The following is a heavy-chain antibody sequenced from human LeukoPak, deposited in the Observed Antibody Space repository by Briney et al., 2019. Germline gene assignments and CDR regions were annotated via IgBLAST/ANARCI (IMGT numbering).Heavy chain of an antibody. CDR1: SGSISSSSYY. D-gene: IGHD4-23*01. CDR3: ARSATVVTMGDAFDI. J-gene: IGHJ3*02. Sequence: SETLSLTCTVSSGSISSSSYYWGWIRQPPGKGLEWIGSIYYSGSTYYNPSLKSRVTISVDTSKNQFSLKLSSVTAADTAVYYCARSATVVTMGDAFDIWGQGTMVTVSS. CDR2: IYYSGST. V-gene: IGHV4-39*07.